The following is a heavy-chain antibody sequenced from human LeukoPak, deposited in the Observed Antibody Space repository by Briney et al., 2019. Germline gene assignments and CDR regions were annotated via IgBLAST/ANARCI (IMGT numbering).Heavy chain of an antibody. CDR1: GFTFSSYA. V-gene: IGHV3-30*04. CDR2: ISYDGSNK. CDR3: AKDGDYYDSSGYSVSSDY. Sequence: PGGSLRLSCATSGFTFSSYAMHWVRQAPGKGLEWVAVISYDGSNKYYADSVKGRFTISRDNSKNTLYLQMNSLRAEDTAVYYCAKDGDYYDSSGYSVSSDYWGQGTLVTVSS. J-gene: IGHJ4*02. D-gene: IGHD3-22*01.